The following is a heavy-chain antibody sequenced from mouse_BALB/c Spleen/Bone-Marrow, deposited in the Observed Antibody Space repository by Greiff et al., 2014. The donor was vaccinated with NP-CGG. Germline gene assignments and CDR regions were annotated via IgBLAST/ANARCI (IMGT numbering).Heavy chain of an antibody. CDR2: IHPSDSET. J-gene: IGHJ3*01. CDR1: GYSITNYW. Sequence: VHLVESGAELVRPGASVKLSCKASGYSITNYWMNWMKQRPGQGLEWIGMIHPSDSETRLNQKFKDKATLTVDKSSSTAYMQLSSPTSEDSAVYYCASDDYDGSWFAYWGQGTLVTVSA. CDR3: ASDDYDGSWFAY. V-gene: IGHV1-74*01. D-gene: IGHD2-4*01.